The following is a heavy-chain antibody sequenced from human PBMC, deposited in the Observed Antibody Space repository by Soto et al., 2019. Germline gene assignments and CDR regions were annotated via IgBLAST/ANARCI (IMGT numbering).Heavy chain of an antibody. CDR2: IGTGGDT. V-gene: IGHV3-13*01. J-gene: IGHJ3*02. D-gene: IGHD1-1*01. CDR3: VRETGFTTTSDAFNI. Sequence: EVQLEESGGGLVQPGGSLRLSCAASGFTFSGSDMNWVRHTRGKGLEWVSGIGTGGDTYYADSVRGRFTISREDAKGSLYLQMNSLRVEDTAVYYCVRETGFTTTSDAFNIWGQGTMVTVSS. CDR1: GFTFSGSD.